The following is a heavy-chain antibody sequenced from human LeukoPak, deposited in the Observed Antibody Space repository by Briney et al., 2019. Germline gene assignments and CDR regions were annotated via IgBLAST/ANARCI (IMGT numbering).Heavy chain of an antibody. CDR3: AHSGSYIDS. D-gene: IGHD1-26*01. CDR1: GFTFSNYW. J-gene: IGHJ4*02. V-gene: IGHV3-7*01. Sequence: GGSLRLSCAASGFTFSNYWMSWVRQAPGKGLEWVANIKQDGSEKNYVDSVKGRFTISRDNAKNSLYLQMNSLRAEDTAVYYCAHSGSYIDSWGQGTLVTVSS. CDR2: IKQDGSEK.